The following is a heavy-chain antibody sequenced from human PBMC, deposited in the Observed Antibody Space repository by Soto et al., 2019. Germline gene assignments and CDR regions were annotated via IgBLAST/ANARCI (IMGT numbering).Heavy chain of an antibody. CDR1: GGSISSYY. Sequence: QVQLQESGPGLVKPSETLSLTCTVSGGSISSYYWSWIRQPPGKGLEWIGYIYYSGSTNYNPSLKSRVTISVDTSKNQFSLKLSSVTAADTAVYYCARTYYDFWSWYFDLWGRGTLVTVSS. D-gene: IGHD3-3*01. CDR3: ARTYYDFWSWYFDL. CDR2: IYYSGST. V-gene: IGHV4-59*01. J-gene: IGHJ2*01.